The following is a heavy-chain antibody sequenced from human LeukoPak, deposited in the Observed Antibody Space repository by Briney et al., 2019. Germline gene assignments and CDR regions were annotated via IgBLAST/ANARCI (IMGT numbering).Heavy chain of an antibody. CDR2: IYHSGST. CDR3: ASSHYGSGSYYSVGDY. CDR1: GYSISSGYY. V-gene: IGHV4-38-2*01. D-gene: IGHD3-10*01. Sequence: SETLSLTCAVSGYSISSGYYWGWIRQPPGKGLEWIGSIYHSGSTYYNPSLKSRVTISVDTSKNQFSLKLSSVTAADTAVYYCASSHYGSGSYYSVGDYRCQGTLVTVSS. J-gene: IGHJ4*02.